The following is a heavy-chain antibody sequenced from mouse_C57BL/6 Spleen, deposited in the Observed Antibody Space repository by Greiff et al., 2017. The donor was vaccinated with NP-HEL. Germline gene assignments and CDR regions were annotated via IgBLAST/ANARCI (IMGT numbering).Heavy chain of an antibody. J-gene: IGHJ2*01. CDR3: TRKGLRSHY. V-gene: IGHV1-15*01. CDR1: GYTFTDYE. CDR2: IDPETGGT. D-gene: IGHD1-1*01. Sequence: VQLQESGAELVRPGASVTLSCKASGYTFTDYEMHWVKQTPVHGLEWIGAIDPETGGTAYNQKFKGKAILTADKSSSTAYMELRSLTSEDSAVYYCTRKGLRSHYWGQGTTLTVSS.